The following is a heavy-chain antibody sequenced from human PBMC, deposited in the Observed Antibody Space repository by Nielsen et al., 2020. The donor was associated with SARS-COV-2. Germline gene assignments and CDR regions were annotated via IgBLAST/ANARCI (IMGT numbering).Heavy chain of an antibody. CDR1: GFTFSSYA. CDR3: ASHDSSGYYTAIWDY. CDR2: ISYDGSNK. Sequence: GESLKISCAASGFTFSSYAMHWVRQAPGKGLEWVAVISYDGSNKYYVDSVKGRFTISRDNSKNTLYLQMNSLRAEDTAVYYCASHDSSGYYTAIWDYWGQGTLVTVSS. V-gene: IGHV3-30-3*01. D-gene: IGHD3-22*01. J-gene: IGHJ4*02.